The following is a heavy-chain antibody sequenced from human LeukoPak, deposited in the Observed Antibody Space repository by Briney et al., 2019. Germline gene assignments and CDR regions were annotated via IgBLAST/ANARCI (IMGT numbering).Heavy chain of an antibody. V-gene: IGHV4-59*01. Sequence: SEALSLTCTVAGGSIGSYYWSWIRQPPGKGLEWIGYIYYSGSTNYNPSLKSRVTISVDTSKNQFSLKLSSVTSADTAVYYCARYYYDNSGSIYAFDIWGQGTMVTVSS. D-gene: IGHD3-22*01. J-gene: IGHJ3*02. CDR1: GGSIGSYY. CDR2: IYYSGST. CDR3: ARYYYDNSGSIYAFDI.